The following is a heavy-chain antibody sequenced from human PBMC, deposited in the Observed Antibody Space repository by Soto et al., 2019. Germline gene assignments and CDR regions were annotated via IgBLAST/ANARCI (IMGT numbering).Heavy chain of an antibody. CDR3: ARDLAATVEFSDPFDI. J-gene: IGHJ3*02. CDR1: GFTFSTYA. D-gene: IGHD6-13*01. CDR2: ISYDGSNK. V-gene: IGHV3-30-3*01. Sequence: PGGSLRLSCAASGFTFSTYAMHWVRQAPGKGLEWVAVISYDGSNKYYADSLKGRFIISRDNSKNTLFLQMNSLRAEDTAVYYCARDLAATVEFSDPFDIWGRGTMVTVSS.